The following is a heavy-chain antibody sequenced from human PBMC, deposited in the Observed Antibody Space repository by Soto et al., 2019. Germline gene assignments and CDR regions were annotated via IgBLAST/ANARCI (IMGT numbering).Heavy chain of an antibody. V-gene: IGHV4-59*01. Sequence: PSETLSLTCTVYGDSMRTFYWSWIRQPPGKGLEWIGNIYYSGITNYNPSHKSRVTMSVDMSRNQVSLKLSSVTAADAAVYYCTRVGGYYGDYPNFDYWGQGAMVTVSS. J-gene: IGHJ4*02. CDR3: TRVGGYYGDYPNFDY. D-gene: IGHD4-17*01. CDR1: GDSMRTFY. CDR2: IYYSGIT.